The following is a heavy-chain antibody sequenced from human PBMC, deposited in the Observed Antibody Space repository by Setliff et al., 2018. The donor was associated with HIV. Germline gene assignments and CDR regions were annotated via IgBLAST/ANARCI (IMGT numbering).Heavy chain of an antibody. CDR1: GLIFSSYE. CDR3: AAVPWGHSSLIIDH. D-gene: IGHD3-16*01. V-gene: IGHV3-48*03. Sequence: PGRSLRLSCAASGLIFSSYEMNWVRQAPGKGLEWISFIGGHGSIIHYADSVKGRFTISRDNAKNSVYLQMHSLRVEDTAVYYCAAVPWGHSSLIIDHWGQGTPVTVSS. CDR2: IGGHGSII. J-gene: IGHJ4*02.